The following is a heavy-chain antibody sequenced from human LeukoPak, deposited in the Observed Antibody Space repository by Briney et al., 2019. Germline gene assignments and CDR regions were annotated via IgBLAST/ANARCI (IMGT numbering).Heavy chain of an antibody. CDR2: ISTNKGNT. CDR3: VRDIQWRFDP. CDR1: GYMFTSYG. V-gene: IGHV1-18*01. J-gene: IGHJ5*02. D-gene: IGHD2-8*01. Sequence: ASVKVSCKASGYMFTSYGISWVRPAPGQGLEWMGWISTNKGNTNYAQRLQGRVTMTTDTSTSTAYMELRSLRSDDTAIYYCVRDIQWRFDPWGQGTLVTVSS.